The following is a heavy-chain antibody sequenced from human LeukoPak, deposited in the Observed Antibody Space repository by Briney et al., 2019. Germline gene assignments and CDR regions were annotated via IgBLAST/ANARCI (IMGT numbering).Heavy chain of an antibody. J-gene: IGHJ6*02. CDR1: GFNFGTYA. CDR2: ISGSAGST. V-gene: IGHV3-23*01. Sequence: GGSLRLSCAASGFNFGTYAMNWVRQAPGKGLEWVSSISGSAGSTYYADSVKGRFTISRDNSKNTLSLQMNSLRADDTAAYYCARDGEPRYWGSGYYYGMDIWGQGATVTVSS. CDR3: ARDGEPRYWGSGYYYGMDI. D-gene: IGHD7-27*01.